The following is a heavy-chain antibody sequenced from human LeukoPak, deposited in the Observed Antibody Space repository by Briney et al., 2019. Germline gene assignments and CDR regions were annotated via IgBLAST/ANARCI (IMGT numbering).Heavy chain of an antibody. CDR2: ISYDGSNK. Sequence: GGSLRLSCAAAGFTFSSYAMHWGRQAPGKGLEWVAVISYDGSNKYYADSVKGRFTISRDNSKNTLYLQMNSLRAEDTALYYCAKDNRVVRGVIDYWGQGTLVTVSS. CDR3: AKDNRVVRGVIDY. V-gene: IGHV3-30-3*01. J-gene: IGHJ4*02. CDR1: GFTFSSYA. D-gene: IGHD3-10*01.